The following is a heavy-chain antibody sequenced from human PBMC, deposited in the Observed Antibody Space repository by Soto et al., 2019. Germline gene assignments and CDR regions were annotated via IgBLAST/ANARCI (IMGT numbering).Heavy chain of an antibody. CDR3: ARVEKNYGSGSYFDY. J-gene: IGHJ4*02. CDR1: GFTFSSYA. D-gene: IGHD3-10*01. CDR2: ISYDGSNK. Sequence: GGSLRLSCAASGFTFSSYAMHWVRQAPGKGLEWVAVISYDGSNKYYADSVKGRFTISRDNSKNTLYLQMNSLRAEDTAVNYCARVEKNYGSGSYFDYWGQGTLVTVSS. V-gene: IGHV3-30-3*01.